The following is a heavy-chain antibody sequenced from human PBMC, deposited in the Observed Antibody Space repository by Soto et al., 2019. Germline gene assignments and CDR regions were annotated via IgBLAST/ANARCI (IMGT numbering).Heavy chain of an antibody. J-gene: IGHJ4*02. CDR2: IYYSGST. CDR1: GGSISSGDYY. Sequence: SETLSLTCTVSGGSISSGDYYWSWIRQPPGKGLEWIGYIYYSGSTYYNPSLKSRVTISIDTSKNQVSLKVNSVTAADTAVYYCARDHPHSYGVYYFDYWGQGTPVTVSS. CDR3: ARDHPHSYGVYYFDY. V-gene: IGHV4-30-4*02. D-gene: IGHD5-18*01.